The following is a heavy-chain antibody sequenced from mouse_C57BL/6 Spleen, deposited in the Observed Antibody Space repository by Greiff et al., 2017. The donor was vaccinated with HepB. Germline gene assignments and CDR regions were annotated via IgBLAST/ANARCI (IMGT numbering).Heavy chain of an antibody. CDR3: ARDEGSYGGFAY. CDR2: INYDGSST. CDR1: GFTFSDYY. Sequence: DVKLVESEGGLVQPGSSMKLSCTASGFTFSDYYMAWVRQVPEKGLEWVANINYDGSSTYYLDSLKSRFIISRDNAKNILYLQMSSLKSEDTATYYCARDEGSYGGFAYWGQGTLVTVSA. V-gene: IGHV5-16*01. D-gene: IGHD3-3*01. J-gene: IGHJ3*01.